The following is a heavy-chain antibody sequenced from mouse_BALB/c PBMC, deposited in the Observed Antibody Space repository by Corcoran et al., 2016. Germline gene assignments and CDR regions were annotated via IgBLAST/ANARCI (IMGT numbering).Heavy chain of an antibody. CDR2: ISYDGSN. Sequence: DVQLQESGPGLVKTSQSLSLTCSVTGYSITSGYYWNWIRQFPGNKLEWMGYISYDGSNNYNPSLKNRISITRDTSKNQFFLKLNSVTTEDTATYYCARWGSYYFDYWGQGTTLTVSS. CDR1: GYSITSGYY. CDR3: ARWGSYYFDY. J-gene: IGHJ2*01. V-gene: IGHV3-6*02.